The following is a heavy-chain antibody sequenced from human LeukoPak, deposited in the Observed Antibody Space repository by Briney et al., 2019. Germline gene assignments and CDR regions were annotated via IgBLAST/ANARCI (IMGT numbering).Heavy chain of an antibody. V-gene: IGHV3-43*01. CDR3: AKESDGGSFVIDY. CDR2: ISWDGGSR. CDR1: GFTFDDYT. D-gene: IGHD1-26*01. J-gene: IGHJ4*02. Sequence: GGSLRLSCAASGFTFDDYTIHWVRQATGKGLEWVSLISWDGGSRYYADSVKGRFTISRDNSKNSLYLQMNSLRIEDTALHYCAKESDGGSFVIDYWGQGTLVTVSS.